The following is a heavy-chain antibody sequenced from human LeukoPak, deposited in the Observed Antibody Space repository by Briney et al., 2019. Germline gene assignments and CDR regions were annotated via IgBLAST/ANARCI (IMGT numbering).Heavy chain of an antibody. J-gene: IGHJ4*02. Sequence: SEPLSLTCTVCGYSISSGYYWGWIRQPPGKGLEWIGSIYHSGSTYYNPSLKSRVTISVDTSKNQFSLKLSSVTAADTAVYYCARGEYSSSSGSNWGQGTLVTVSS. V-gene: IGHV4-38-2*02. CDR1: GYSISSGYY. D-gene: IGHD6-6*01. CDR2: IYHSGST. CDR3: ARGEYSSSSGSN.